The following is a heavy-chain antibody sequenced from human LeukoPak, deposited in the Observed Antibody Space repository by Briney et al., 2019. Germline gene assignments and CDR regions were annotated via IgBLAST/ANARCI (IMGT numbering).Heavy chain of an antibody. CDR3: ARDQNYYDSSGYYHTWVDP. Sequence: SGTLSLTCGVSGGSISSGNWWSWGSQPPGKALEWSGEIYLGRSHNDNPSLKNRVTISVDKSKTAFSLKLTSVPAADTAVDYCARDQNYYDSSGYYHTWVDPWGQGTLVTVSS. D-gene: IGHD3-22*01. CDR2: IYLGRSH. CDR1: GGSISSGNW. V-gene: IGHV4-4*02. J-gene: IGHJ5*02.